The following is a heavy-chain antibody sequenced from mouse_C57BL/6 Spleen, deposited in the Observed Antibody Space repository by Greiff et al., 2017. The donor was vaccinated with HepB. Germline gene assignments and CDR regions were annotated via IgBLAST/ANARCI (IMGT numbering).Heavy chain of an antibody. CDR3: ASITTVVDYYAMDY. V-gene: IGHV1-82*01. Sequence: QVQLQQSGPELVKPGASVKISCKASGYAFSSSWMNWVKQRPGKGLEWIGRIYPGDGDTNYNGKFKGKATLTADKSSSTAYMQLSILTSDDSAVYFCASITTVVDYYAMDYWGQGTSVTVSS. J-gene: IGHJ4*01. CDR2: IYPGDGDT. D-gene: IGHD1-1*01. CDR1: GYAFSSSW.